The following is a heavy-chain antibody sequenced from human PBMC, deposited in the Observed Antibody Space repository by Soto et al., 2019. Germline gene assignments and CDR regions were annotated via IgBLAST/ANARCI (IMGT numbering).Heavy chain of an antibody. J-gene: IGHJ5*02. CDR2: IKSKADGETK. CDR3: CVVKRLDQYSTSGYWFDP. Sequence: LRLSCAASGFTFSHAWMSWVRQAPGKGLEWVGRIKSKADGETKDYGAPVRGRFTISRDDAKDTLYLQMNSLRIEDTAVYYCCVVKRLDQYSTSGYWFDPWGPGTLVTSPQ. CDR1: GFTFSHAW. D-gene: IGHD2-15*01. V-gene: IGHV3-15*01.